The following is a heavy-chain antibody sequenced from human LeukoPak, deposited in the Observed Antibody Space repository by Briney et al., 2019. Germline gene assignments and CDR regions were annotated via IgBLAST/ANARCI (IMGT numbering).Heavy chain of an antibody. D-gene: IGHD3-10*01. Sequence: GGSLRLSCAASGFTVSSNYMSWVRQAPGKGLEWVSVIYSGGSTYYADSVKGRFTISRDNSKNTLYLQMNSLRAEDTAVYYCARENLMVRGVIDYWGQGTLVTVSS. CDR2: IYSGGST. CDR3: ARENLMVRGVIDY. CDR1: GFTVSSNY. J-gene: IGHJ4*02. V-gene: IGHV3-53*01.